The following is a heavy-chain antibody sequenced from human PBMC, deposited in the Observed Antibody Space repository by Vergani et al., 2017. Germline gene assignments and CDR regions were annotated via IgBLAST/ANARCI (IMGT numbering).Heavy chain of an antibody. CDR1: GFTFSSYE. CDR2: ISSSVSTI. D-gene: IGHD3-10*01. V-gene: IGHV3-48*03. Sequence: EVQLVESGGGLVQPGGSLRLSCAASGFTFSSYEMNWVRQAPGKGLEWVSYISSSVSTIYYADSVKGRFTISRDNAKNSLYLQMNSLRAEATAVYYCARASPPRVRGVISHFDYWGQGTLVTVSS. CDR3: ARASPPRVRGVISHFDY. J-gene: IGHJ4*02.